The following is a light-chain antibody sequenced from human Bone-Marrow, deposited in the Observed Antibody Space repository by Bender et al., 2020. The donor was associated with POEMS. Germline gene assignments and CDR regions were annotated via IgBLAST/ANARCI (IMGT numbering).Light chain of an antibody. CDR1: NIVSKS. Sequence: SYVLTQPPSVSVAPGQTARMTCGGNNIVSKSVHWYQQKPGQAPVLVVFDDSDRPSGIPERFSGSNSGNTATLTISGVEAGDEADYYCQVWDSSTDHRVFGGGTTLTVL. CDR3: QVWDSSTDHRV. V-gene: IGLV3-21*02. J-gene: IGLJ2*01. CDR2: DDS.